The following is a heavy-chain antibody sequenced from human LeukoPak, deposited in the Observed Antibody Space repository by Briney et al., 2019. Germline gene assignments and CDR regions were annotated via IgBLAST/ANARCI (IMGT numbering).Heavy chain of an antibody. D-gene: IGHD2-15*01. J-gene: IGHJ6*03. V-gene: IGHV4-39*07. CDR1: SDSISSSNYY. Sequence: PSETLSLTRTVSSDSISSSNYYWSWIRQPPGKGLEWIGEINHSGSTNYNPSLKSRVTISVDTSKNQFSLKLSSVTAADTAVYYCARGRFDYCSGGSCYSRYYYYYYMDVWGKGTTVTVSS. CDR3: ARGRFDYCSGGSCYSRYYYYYYMDV. CDR2: INHSGST.